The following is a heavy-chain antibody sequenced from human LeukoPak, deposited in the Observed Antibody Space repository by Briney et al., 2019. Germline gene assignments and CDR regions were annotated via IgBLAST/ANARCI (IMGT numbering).Heavy chain of an antibody. Sequence: PGGSLRLSCAASGFTFDDYAMHWVRQAPGKGLEWVSGISWNSGSIGYADSVKGRFTISRDNAKNSLYLQTNSLRAEDMALYYCAKGYDILTGPFDYWGQGALVAVSS. CDR2: ISWNSGSI. CDR1: GFTFDDYA. J-gene: IGHJ4*02. CDR3: AKGYDILTGPFDY. V-gene: IGHV3-9*03. D-gene: IGHD3-9*01.